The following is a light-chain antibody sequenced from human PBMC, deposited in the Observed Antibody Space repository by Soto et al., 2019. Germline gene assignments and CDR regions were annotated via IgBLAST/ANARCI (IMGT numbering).Light chain of an antibody. CDR2: GAS. V-gene: IGKV3-15*01. J-gene: IGKJ4*01. CDR1: QSVSSN. CDR3: QQYNNWTPLT. Sequence: EIVMTQSPATLSVSPGERATLSCRASQSVSSNLAWYQQKPGQAPRLLIYGASTSATGIPSRFSGSGSGTEFNLTISSLQSEDFAVSYCQQYNNWTPLTFGGGTKVEIK.